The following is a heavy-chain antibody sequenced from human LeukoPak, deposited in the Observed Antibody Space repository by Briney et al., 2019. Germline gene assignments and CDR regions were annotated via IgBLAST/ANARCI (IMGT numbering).Heavy chain of an antibody. D-gene: IGHD6-6*01. CDR1: GYTFTGYY. Sequence: ASVKVSCKTSGYTFTGYYMHWVRQAPGQGLEWMGWINPNSGGTNYALIFQGSVTMTRDTSISTAYMELSRLRSDDTAVYYCARRIAGRLVNDAFDIWGQGTMVTASS. J-gene: IGHJ3*02. CDR3: ARRIAGRLVNDAFDI. V-gene: IGHV1-2*02. CDR2: INPNSGGT.